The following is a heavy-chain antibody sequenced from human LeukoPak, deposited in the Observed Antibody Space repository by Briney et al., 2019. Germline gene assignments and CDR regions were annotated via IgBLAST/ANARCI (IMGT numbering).Heavy chain of an antibody. CDR1: GFTFSSYS. V-gene: IGHV3-21*01. CDR3: ARDLSAAFDF. D-gene: IGHD6-19*01. CDR2: ISSSSSYI. J-gene: IGHJ4*02. Sequence: AGGSLRLSCAASGFTFSSYSMNWVRQAPGKGLEWVSSISSSSSYIYYADSVKGRFSISRDNSKNTLFLDMSDLRVEDTAVYYCARDLSAAFDFWGQGVLVTVSS.